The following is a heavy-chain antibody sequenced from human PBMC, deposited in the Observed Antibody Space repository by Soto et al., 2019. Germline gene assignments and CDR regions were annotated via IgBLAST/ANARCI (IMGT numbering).Heavy chain of an antibody. CDR3: GRVDFGCSITSCYMGGGNGMDV. Sequence: QVQLVQSGAEVKKPGASVKVSCKASGYTFTSYGISWVRQAPGQGLEWMGWISAYNGNTNYAQKLQGRVTMTTDTPTSTAYMGLRSLRSDDRAVYYWGRVDFGCSITSCYMGGGNGMDVWGQGTTVTVSS. J-gene: IGHJ6*02. D-gene: IGHD2-2*02. CDR2: ISAYNGNT. V-gene: IGHV1-18*04. CDR1: GYTFTSYG.